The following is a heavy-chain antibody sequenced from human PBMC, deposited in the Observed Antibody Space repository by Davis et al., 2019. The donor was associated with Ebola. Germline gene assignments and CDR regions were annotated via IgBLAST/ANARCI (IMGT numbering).Heavy chain of an antibody. CDR2: INPNSGGT. J-gene: IGHJ4*02. Sequence: ASVKVSCKASGGTYSSYAISWVRQAPGQGLEWMGWINPNSGGTNYAQKFQGWVTMTRDTSISTAYMELSRLRSDDTAVYYCARGGDTAMVPFDYWGQGTLVTVSS. CDR1: GGTYSSYA. V-gene: IGHV1-2*04. D-gene: IGHD5-18*01. CDR3: ARGGDTAMVPFDY.